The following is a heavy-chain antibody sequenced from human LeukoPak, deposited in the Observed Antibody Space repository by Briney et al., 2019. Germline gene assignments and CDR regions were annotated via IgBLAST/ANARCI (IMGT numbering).Heavy chain of an antibody. Sequence: GGSLRLSCAASGFTFSDYYMSWLRQAPGKGLEWVSYISGSGTTKSYADSVKGRFTISRDNAKNSLYLQMDSLRAEDTAVYYCTRGGSNFGPWGQGTLVAVSS. D-gene: IGHD5-18*01. J-gene: IGHJ5*02. V-gene: IGHV3-11*04. CDR1: GFTFSDYY. CDR2: ISGSGTTK. CDR3: TRGGSNFGP.